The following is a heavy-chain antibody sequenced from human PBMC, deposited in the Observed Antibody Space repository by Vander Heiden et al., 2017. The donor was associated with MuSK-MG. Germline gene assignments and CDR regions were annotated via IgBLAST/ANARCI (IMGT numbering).Heavy chain of an antibody. CDR1: GGTFSSYA. Sequence: QVQLVQSGAEVKKPGSSVKVSCKASGGTFSSYAISWVRQAPGQGLEWMGGIIPIFGTANYAQKFQGRVTITADESTSTAYMELSSLRSEDTAVYYCARGHPDTAMVLADYYYYYMDVWGKGTTVTVSS. V-gene: IGHV1-69*12. J-gene: IGHJ6*03. CDR2: IIPIFGTA. D-gene: IGHD5-18*01. CDR3: ARGHPDTAMVLADYYYYYMDV.